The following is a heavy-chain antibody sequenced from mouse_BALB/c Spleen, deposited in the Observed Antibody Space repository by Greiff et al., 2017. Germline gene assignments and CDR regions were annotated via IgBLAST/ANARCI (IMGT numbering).Heavy chain of an antibody. CDR1: GFTFSSFG. D-gene: IGHD1-1*01. Sequence: EVQLVESGGGLVQPGGSRKLSCAASGFTFSSFGMHWVRQAPEKGLEWVAYISSGSSTIYYADTVKGRCTISRDSPKNTLFLQMTSLRSEDTAMSNCARASVATLHYAMDYWGQGTSVTVSS. CDR2: ISSGSSTI. CDR3: ARASVATLHYAMDY. V-gene: IGHV5-17*02. J-gene: IGHJ4*01.